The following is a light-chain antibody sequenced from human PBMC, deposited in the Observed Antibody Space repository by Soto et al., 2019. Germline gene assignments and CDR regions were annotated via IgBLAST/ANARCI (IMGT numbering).Light chain of an antibody. V-gene: IGKV1-33*01. CDR3: QQYDNLPSIT. J-gene: IGKJ5*01. CDR2: DAS. CDR1: QEISNY. Sequence: DIQMTQSPSSLSASVGDRVTIPCQASQEISNYLNWYQQKPGKAPKLLIYDASNLETGVPSRFSGSRSGTDFTFTISNLQPEDIATYYCQQYDNLPSITFGQGTRLEIK.